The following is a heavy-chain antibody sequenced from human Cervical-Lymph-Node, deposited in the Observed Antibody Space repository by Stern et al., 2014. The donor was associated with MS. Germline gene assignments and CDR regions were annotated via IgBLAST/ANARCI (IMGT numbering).Heavy chain of an antibody. D-gene: IGHD3-22*01. CDR1: GGTFSSYA. J-gene: IGHJ4*02. CDR3: ATPRSLYYYDSSGYHEGFDY. V-gene: IGHV1-69*01. CDR2: IIPIFGTA. Sequence: QVQLGQSGAEVKKPGSSVKVSCKASGGTFSSYAISWVRQAPGQGLEWMGGIIPIFGTANYAQKFQGRVTITADESTSTAYMELSSLRSEDTAVYYCATPRSLYYYDSSGYHEGFDYWGQGTLVTVSS.